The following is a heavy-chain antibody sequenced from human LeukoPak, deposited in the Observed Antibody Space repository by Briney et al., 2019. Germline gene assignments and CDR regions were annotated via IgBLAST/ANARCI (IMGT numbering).Heavy chain of an antibody. Sequence: GGSLRLSCAASEFTFRSYAVSWVRQAPGEGLEWVSAITGSGDGTIYADSVKGRFTISRDNSRNTLYLQMSSLRAEDTAVYYCAKEIAAVGKGVFAHWGQGTLVTVSS. CDR1: EFTFRSYA. D-gene: IGHD6-13*01. V-gene: IGHV3-23*01. CDR3: AKEIAAVGKGVFAH. CDR2: ITGSGDGT. J-gene: IGHJ4*02.